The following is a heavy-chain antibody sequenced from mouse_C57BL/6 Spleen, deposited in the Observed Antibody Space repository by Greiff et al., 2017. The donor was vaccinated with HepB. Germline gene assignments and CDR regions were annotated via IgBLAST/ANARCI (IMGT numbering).Heavy chain of an antibody. Sequence: VQLQQPGAELVKPGASVKLSCKASGYTFTSYWMHWVKQRPGQGLEWMGMIHPNSGSTNYNEKFKSKTTLTVDKSSSTAHMQLSSLTSEDSAVYYCARSGPNYYGTYFDYWGQGTTLTVSS. D-gene: IGHD1-1*01. CDR1: GYTFTSYW. CDR3: ARSGPNYYGTYFDY. J-gene: IGHJ2*01. V-gene: IGHV1-64*01. CDR2: IHPNSGST.